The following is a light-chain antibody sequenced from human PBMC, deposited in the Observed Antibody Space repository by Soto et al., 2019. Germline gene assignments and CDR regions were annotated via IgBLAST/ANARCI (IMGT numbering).Light chain of an antibody. J-gene: IGKJ3*01. V-gene: IGKV1-39*01. Sequence: DIQMTQSPSSLSASVGDRVTITCRASQRISTYLNWYQQRPGKAPKLLIYAASTLQSGVPSNFSGSASGTDFTLTISSLQPEDFATYYCLQHNSYPLTFGPGTKGD. CDR2: AAS. CDR1: QRISTY. CDR3: LQHNSYPLT.